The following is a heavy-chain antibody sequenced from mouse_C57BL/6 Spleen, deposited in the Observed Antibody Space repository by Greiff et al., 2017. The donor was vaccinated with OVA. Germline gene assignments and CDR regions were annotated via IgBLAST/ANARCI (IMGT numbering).Heavy chain of an antibody. Sequence: EVQLQESGPGLVKPSQSLSLTCSVTGYSIPSGYYWNWLRQFPGNKLEWMGYISYDGSTNYNPSLKNRISITRDPSKNQFFLKLNSVTTEDTATYYCARVPIYYYVSSYDYAMGDWGQGTTVTVSS. CDR1: GYSIPSGYY. CDR3: ARVPIYYYVSSYDYAMGD. J-gene: IGHJ4*01. CDR2: ISYDGST. V-gene: IGHV3-6*01. D-gene: IGHD1-1*01.